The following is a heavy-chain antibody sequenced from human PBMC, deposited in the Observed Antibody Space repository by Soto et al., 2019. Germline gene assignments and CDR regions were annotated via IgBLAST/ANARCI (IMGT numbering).Heavy chain of an antibody. V-gene: IGHV5-10-1*01. Sequence: FAGYWITWVRQKPGKGLEWMGRIDPSDSQTYYSPSFRGHVTISVTKSITTVFLQWSSLRASDTAMYYCARQIYDSDTGPNFQYYFDSWGQGTPVTVSS. J-gene: IGHJ4*02. CDR1: FAGYW. CDR3: ARQIYDSDTGPNFQYYFDS. D-gene: IGHD3-22*01. CDR2: IDPSDSQT.